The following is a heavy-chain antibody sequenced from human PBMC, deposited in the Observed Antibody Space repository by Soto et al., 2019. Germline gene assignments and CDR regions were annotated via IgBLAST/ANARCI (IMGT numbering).Heavy chain of an antibody. Sequence: EVHLVESGGGLVKPGVSVSLSCAASGFTVSNSWKSWVRQAPGKGLEWVGRIKSKTDGGTSDYAAPVKGRFTISRDDSKHTLDLQMSCLKTEYTTVYYFTTTGFRDLVYSYYCMDVWTLGTTVTV. D-gene: IGHD3-10*01. CDR1: GFTVSNSW. CDR2: IKSKTDGGTS. V-gene: IGHV3-15*01. CDR3: TTTGFRDLVYSYYCMDV. J-gene: IGHJ6*02.